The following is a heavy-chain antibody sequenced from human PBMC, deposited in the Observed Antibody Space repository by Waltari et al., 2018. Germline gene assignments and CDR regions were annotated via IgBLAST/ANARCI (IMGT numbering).Heavy chain of an antibody. J-gene: IGHJ4*02. V-gene: IGHV3-9*01. CDR2: ISWNSGSI. CDR1: GFTFDDYA. Sequence: EVQLVESGGGLVQPGRSLRLSCAASGFTFDDYAMHWVRQAPGKGLEWVSGISWNSGSIGYVDSVKGRFTISRDNAKNSLYLQMNSLRAEDTALYYCAKAHYDILTGPFDYWGQGTLVTVSS. D-gene: IGHD3-9*01. CDR3: AKAHYDILTGPFDY.